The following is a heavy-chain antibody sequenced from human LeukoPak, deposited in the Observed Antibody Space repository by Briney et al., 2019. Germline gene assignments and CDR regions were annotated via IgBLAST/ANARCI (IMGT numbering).Heavy chain of an antibody. CDR2: IYYSGST. J-gene: IGHJ5*02. V-gene: IGHV4-39*01. CDR1: GGSISSSSYY. CDR3: ARQLMDFDIVVVYWFDP. D-gene: IGHD2-2*01. Sequence: SETLSLTCTVPGGSISSSSYYWGWIRQPPGKGLEWIGSIYYSGSTYYNPSLKSRVAISVDTSKNQFSLKLSSVTAADTAVYYCARQLMDFDIVVVYWFDPWGQGTLVTVSS.